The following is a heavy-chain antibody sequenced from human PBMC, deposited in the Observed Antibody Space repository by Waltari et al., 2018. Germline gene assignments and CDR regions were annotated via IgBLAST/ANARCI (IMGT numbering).Heavy chain of an antibody. D-gene: IGHD3-3*01. Sequence: QVQLVQSGAEVKKPGASVKVSCTASGYTFTSSAMHWVRQAPGQRLEWMGWINAGNGNTKYSQKFQGRVTSTRDTSASTAYMELSSLRSEDTAVYYWARIMDRSTIFGVVIRDDAFDIWGQGTMVTVSS. CDR1: GYTFTSSA. V-gene: IGHV1-3*01. CDR2: INAGNGNT. CDR3: ARIMDRSTIFGVVIRDDAFDI. J-gene: IGHJ3*02.